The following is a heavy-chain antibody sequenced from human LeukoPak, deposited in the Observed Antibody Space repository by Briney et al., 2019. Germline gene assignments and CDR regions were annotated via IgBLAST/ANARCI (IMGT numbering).Heavy chain of an antibody. Sequence: GGSLRLSCAASGFSFNSAAMTWVRQAPGKGLEWVANIKQDGSEKYYVDSVKGRFTISRDNAKNSLYLQMNSLRAEDTAVYYCATAHSSGWYLQHWGQGTLVTVSS. CDR3: ATAHSSGWYLQH. CDR2: IKQDGSEK. CDR1: GFSFNSAA. V-gene: IGHV3-7*05. D-gene: IGHD6-19*01. J-gene: IGHJ1*01.